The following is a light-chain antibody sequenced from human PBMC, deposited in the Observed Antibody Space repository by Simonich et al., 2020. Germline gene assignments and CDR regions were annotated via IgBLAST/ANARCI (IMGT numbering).Light chain of an antibody. CDR1: QSLLHSDVKTY. V-gene: IGKV2D-29*02. J-gene: IGKJ5*01. CDR2: EVS. CDR3: MQSIQLPPIT. Sequence: DIVMTQTPLSLSVTPGQPASISCKSSQSLLHSDVKTYLYWYLQKQGQSPQLLIYEVSHRFSGVPDRFSGSGSGTDFSLKISRVEAEDVGVYYCMQSIQLPPITFGQGTRLEIK.